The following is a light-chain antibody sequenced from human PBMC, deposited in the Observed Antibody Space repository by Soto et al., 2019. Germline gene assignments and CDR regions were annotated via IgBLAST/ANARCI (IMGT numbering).Light chain of an antibody. CDR1: QSLLHSNGYNY. V-gene: IGKV2-28*01. J-gene: IGKJ5*01. CDR2: LGS. CDR3: MQALQTPIT. Sequence: DIVMTHSLLYLPVTPGEPASISCRSTQSLLHSNGYNYLDCHLQKPGQSPQVLIYLGSNRASGVPDRCSGSGSGTDFTLKISRVEAEDVGVYYCMQALQTPITFGQGTRLEIK.